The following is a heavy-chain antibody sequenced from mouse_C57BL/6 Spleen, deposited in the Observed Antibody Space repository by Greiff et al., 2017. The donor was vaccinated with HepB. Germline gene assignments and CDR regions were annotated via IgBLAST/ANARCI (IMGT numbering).Heavy chain of an antibody. CDR2: IYPGSGNT. D-gene: IGHD1-1*01. V-gene: IGHV1-76*01. J-gene: IGHJ4*01. CDR3: AKYYGSRGNAMDY. CDR1: GYTFTDYY. Sequence: QVQLKESGAELVRPGASVKLSCKASGYTFTDYYINWVKQRPGQGLEWIARIYPGSGNTYYNEKFKGKATLTAEKSSSTAYMQLSSLTAEDSAVYFCAKYYGSRGNAMDYWGQGTSVTVSS.